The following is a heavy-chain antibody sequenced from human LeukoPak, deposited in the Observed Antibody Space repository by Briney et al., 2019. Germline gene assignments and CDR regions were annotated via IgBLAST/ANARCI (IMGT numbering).Heavy chain of an antibody. V-gene: IGHV3-23*01. D-gene: IGHD2-2*02. CDR2: ISGSGGST. CDR3: AKDRGIVVVPAAIDY. CDR1: GFTFSSYA. J-gene: IGHJ4*02. Sequence: PGGSLRLSCAASGFTFSSYAMSWVRQAPGKGLEWVSAISGSGGSTYYADSAKGRFTISRDNSKNTLHLQMNSLRAEDTAVYYCAKDRGIVVVPAAIDYWGQGTLVTVSS.